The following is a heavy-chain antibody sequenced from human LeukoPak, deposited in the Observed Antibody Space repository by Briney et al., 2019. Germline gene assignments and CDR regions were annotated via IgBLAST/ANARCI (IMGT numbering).Heavy chain of an antibody. CDR1: GGSISSGGYS. Sequence: SETLSLTCTVSGGSISSGGYSWSWIRQPPGTGLEWIGYIYHSGSTYYNPSLKSRVTISVDRSKNQFSLKLSSVTAADAAVYYCARGGGSSGYYLDYWGQGTLVTVSS. CDR2: IYHSGST. CDR3: ARGGGSSGYYLDY. V-gene: IGHV4-30-2*01. J-gene: IGHJ4*02. D-gene: IGHD3-22*01.